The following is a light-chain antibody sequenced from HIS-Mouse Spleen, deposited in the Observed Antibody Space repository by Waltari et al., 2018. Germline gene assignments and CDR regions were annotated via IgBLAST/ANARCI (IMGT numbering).Light chain of an antibody. CDR1: SRDVGGYNY. J-gene: IGLJ2*01. CDR2: DVS. Sequence: QSALTQPASVSGSPGPSTTIPCTGTSRDVGGYNYVHGYQQHPGKAPKLMIYDVSNRPSGVSNRFSGSKSGNTASLTISGLQAEDEADYYCSSYTSSSFNVVFGGGTKLTVL. CDR3: SSYTSSSFNVV. V-gene: IGLV2-14*03.